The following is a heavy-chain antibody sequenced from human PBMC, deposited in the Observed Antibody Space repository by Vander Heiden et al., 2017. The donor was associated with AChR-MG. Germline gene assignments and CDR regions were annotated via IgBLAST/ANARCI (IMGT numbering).Heavy chain of an antibody. D-gene: IGHD2-15*01. Sequence: EVQLLESGGGLVQPGGSLRLSCAASGFSFSSHVMGWVRQAPGKGLEWVSVISDSGSNTFYADSVKGRFTISRDNSKNTLYLQMNSLRAEDTAVYYCAKSLSRASSGWRGWFDPWGQGTLVTVSS. V-gene: IGHV3-23*01. CDR3: AKSLSRASSGWRGWFDP. CDR1: GFSFSSHV. CDR2: ISDSGSNT. J-gene: IGHJ5*02.